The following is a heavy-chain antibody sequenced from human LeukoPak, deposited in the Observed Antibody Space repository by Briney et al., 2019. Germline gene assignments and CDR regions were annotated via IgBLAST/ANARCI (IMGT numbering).Heavy chain of an antibody. CDR2: INPSGGRT. J-gene: IGHJ3*01. CDR1: GYTFTSYY. CDR3: ARIRDGYNDAYDL. D-gene: IGHD5-24*01. V-gene: IGHV1-46*01. Sequence: ASVKVSCKASGYTFTSYYIYWMRQAHGHGLDWMGIINPSGGRTNYAHKFQGRVTMTRDTSTSTVYMELSSLRSEDTAIYYCARIRDGYNDAYDLWGQGTVVTVPS.